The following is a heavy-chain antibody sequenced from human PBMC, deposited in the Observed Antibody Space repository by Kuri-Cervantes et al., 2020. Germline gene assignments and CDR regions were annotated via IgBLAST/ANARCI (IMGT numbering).Heavy chain of an antibody. CDR3: AREESSGWYTIRSPDTFDI. D-gene: IGHD6-19*01. Sequence: GSLRLSCNVSGGSISSSRHSWGWIRQPPGKGLEWIGSLYYSGSIYYNPSLESRVTISEDTSKNQFSLKLSSVTAADTAVYYCAREESSGWYTIRSPDTFDIWGQGTMVTVSS. CDR1: GGSISSSRHS. V-gene: IGHV4-39*07. J-gene: IGHJ3*02. CDR2: LYYSGSI.